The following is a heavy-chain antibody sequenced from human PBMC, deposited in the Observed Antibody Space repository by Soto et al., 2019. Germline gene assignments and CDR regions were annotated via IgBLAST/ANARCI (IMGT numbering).Heavy chain of an antibody. Sequence: QVQLVESGGGVVQPGRSLRLSCAASGFTFSSYGMHWVRQAPGKGLEWVAVISYDGSNKYYADSVKCRFTISRDNSKNTLYLQMNSLRAEDTAVYYCAKEHPIYYDSSGLYDYWGQGTLVTVSS. CDR1: GFTFSSYG. D-gene: IGHD3-22*01. CDR3: AKEHPIYYDSSGLYDY. CDR2: ISYDGSNK. J-gene: IGHJ4*02. V-gene: IGHV3-30*18.